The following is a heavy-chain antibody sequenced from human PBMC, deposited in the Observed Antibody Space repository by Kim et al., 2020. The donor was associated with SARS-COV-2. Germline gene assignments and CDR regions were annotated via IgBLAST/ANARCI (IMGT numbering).Heavy chain of an antibody. V-gene: IGHV1-8*01. CDR2: MNPNSGNT. CDR1: GYTFTSYD. J-gene: IGHJ4*02. D-gene: IGHD6-19*01. Sequence: ASVKVSCKASGYTFTSYDINWVRQATGQGLEWMGWMNPNSGNTGYAQKFQGRVTMTRNTSISTAYMELSSLRSEDTAVYYWARGLRDIAVAVEANYWGQGTLVTVSS. CDR3: ARGLRDIAVAVEANY.